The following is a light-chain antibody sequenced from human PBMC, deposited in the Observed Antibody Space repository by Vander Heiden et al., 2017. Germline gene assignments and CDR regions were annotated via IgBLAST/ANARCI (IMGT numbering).Light chain of an antibody. CDR3: GTWDSSLSAGV. Sequence: HSVLTPPPSVSAAPGQKVTISCSGSSSNIGNNYVSWYQQLPGTAPKLLIYENNKRPSGIPDRFSGSKSGTSATLGIPGLETGDEADDYCGTWDSSLSAGVFGGGTKLTVL. CDR1: SSNIGNNY. J-gene: IGLJ3*02. CDR2: ENN. V-gene: IGLV1-51*02.